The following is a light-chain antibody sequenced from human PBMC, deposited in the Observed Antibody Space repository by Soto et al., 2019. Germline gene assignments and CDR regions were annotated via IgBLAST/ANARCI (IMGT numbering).Light chain of an antibody. CDR2: AAS. V-gene: IGKV1-12*01. CDR1: RGISSW. CDR3: QQTNSLPVT. Sequence: DIQMTQSPSSVSASVGDRVTITCRASRGISSWLAWYQQKPGKSPKLVIYAASTLQSAVPASCSVSGSGTDFTLTISSLKPEDFATYYDQQTNSLPVTFGQGTKLEIK. J-gene: IGKJ2*01.